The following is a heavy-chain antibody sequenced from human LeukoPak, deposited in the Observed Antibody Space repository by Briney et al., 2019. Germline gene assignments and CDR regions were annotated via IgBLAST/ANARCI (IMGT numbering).Heavy chain of an antibody. CDR2: ISSSSSYI. D-gene: IGHD3-22*01. CDR3: ASTTPFNYYDSSGYYPDVDY. Sequence: GGSLRLSCAASGFTFSSYSMNWVRQAPGKGLEWVSSISSSSSYIYYADSVKGRFTISRDNAKNSLYLQMNSLRAKDTAVYYCASTTPFNYYDSSGYYPDVDYWGQGTLVTVSS. V-gene: IGHV3-21*01. CDR1: GFTFSSYS. J-gene: IGHJ4*02.